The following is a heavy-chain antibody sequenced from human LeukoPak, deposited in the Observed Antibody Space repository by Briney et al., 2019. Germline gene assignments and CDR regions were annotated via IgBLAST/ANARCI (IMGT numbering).Heavy chain of an antibody. CDR1: GYSISSGYY. J-gene: IGHJ5*02. D-gene: IGHD3-10*01. Sequence: SETLSLTCTVSGYSISSGYYWGWIRQPPGKGLEWIGSIYHSGGTYYNPSLKSRVTISVDTSKNQFSLKLSSVTAADTAVYYCARGSGSANWFDPWGQGTLVTVSS. CDR2: IYHSGGT. CDR3: ARGSGSANWFDP. V-gene: IGHV4-38-2*02.